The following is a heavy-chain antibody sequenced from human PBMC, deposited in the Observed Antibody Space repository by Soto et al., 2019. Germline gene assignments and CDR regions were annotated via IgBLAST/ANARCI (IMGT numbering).Heavy chain of an antibody. CDR2: LYSGGAT. Sequence: GGSLRLSCAASGFIVSSNYMTWVRQAPGKGLEWVSLLYSGGATHYAASVKGRFTISSHSSQNTLFLQMNSLRTEDTATYYCVRGRYGSEIHWGQGTKVTVSS. V-gene: IGHV3-53*04. D-gene: IGHD3-10*01. CDR1: GFIVSSNY. J-gene: IGHJ4*02. CDR3: VRGRYGSEIH.